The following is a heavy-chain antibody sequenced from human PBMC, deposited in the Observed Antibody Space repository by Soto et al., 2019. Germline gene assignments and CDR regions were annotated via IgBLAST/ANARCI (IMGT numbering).Heavy chain of an antibody. J-gene: IGHJ4*02. CDR1: GGSISSGGYS. V-gene: IGHV4-30-2*01. CDR3: ARLALVTRIFDY. Sequence: QLQLQESGSGLVKPSQTLSLTCAVSGGSISSGGYSWSWIRQPPGKGLEWIGYVYHSGNPYYNPSLKGRVTISLDRSKNQFSLELGSVTAADTAVYYCARLALVTRIFDYWCQGTLVTVSS. D-gene: IGHD2-21*02. CDR2: VYHSGNP.